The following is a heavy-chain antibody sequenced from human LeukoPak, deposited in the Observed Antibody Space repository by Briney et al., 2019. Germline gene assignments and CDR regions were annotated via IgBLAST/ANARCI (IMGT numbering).Heavy chain of an antibody. Sequence: GGSLRLSCEASGFTFSSYVMNWVRQAPGKGLEWVSTIDDSGVTTYYADSVKGRFTISRDDSKSTLFLQMNSLRVEDTATYYCAKGHFASSSFFDVWGQGTLVTDSS. CDR3: AKGHFASSSFFDV. V-gene: IGHV3-23*01. D-gene: IGHD6-6*01. CDR2: IDDSGVTT. CDR1: GFTFSSYV. J-gene: IGHJ4*02.